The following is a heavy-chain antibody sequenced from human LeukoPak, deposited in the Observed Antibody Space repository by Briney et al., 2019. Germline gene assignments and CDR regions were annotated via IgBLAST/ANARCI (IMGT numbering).Heavy chain of an antibody. CDR3: ARVKIPVGYSYGSFDY. J-gene: IGHJ4*02. CDR2: IYYSGST. Sequence: IPSETLSLTCTVTGGSIRNYFGSWFRQPPGKGLEWIGYIYYSGSTNYNPSLNSRVTISVDTSKNQFSLKLNSMTAAGTAMYYCARVKIPVGYSYGSFDYWGQGILVTVSS. D-gene: IGHD5-18*01. V-gene: IGHV4-59*01. CDR1: GGSIRNYF.